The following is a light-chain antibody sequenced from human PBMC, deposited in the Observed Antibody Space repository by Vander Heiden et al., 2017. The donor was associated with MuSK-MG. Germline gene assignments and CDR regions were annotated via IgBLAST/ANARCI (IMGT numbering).Light chain of an antibody. J-gene: IGKJ4*01. CDR3: QKCFSGPLT. CDR1: QTIRNF. Sequence: TQITQSPPSLSASVADRVTITRRASQTIRNFLNFYQQKPVIAPKLLLSAVSGLQRGIPSRFSGRGSVTDITRTIISLNPQHFATYYIQKCFSGPLTFGGGTKVEIK. V-gene: IGKV1-39*01. CDR2: AVS.